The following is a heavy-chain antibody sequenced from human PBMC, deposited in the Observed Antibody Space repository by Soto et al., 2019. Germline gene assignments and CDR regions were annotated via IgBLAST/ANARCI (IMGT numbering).Heavy chain of an antibody. J-gene: IGHJ6*03. CDR3: ARDFERSLTGDHDYYYMDV. D-gene: IGHD7-27*01. CDR1: GYTFTSYG. CDR2: ISAYNGNT. Sequence: ASVKVSCKASGYTFTSYGISWVRQAPGQGLEWMGWISAYNGNTNYAQKLQGRVTMTTDTSTSTAYMELRSLRSEDTAVYYCARDFERSLTGDHDYYYMDVWGKGTTVTVSS. V-gene: IGHV1-18*01.